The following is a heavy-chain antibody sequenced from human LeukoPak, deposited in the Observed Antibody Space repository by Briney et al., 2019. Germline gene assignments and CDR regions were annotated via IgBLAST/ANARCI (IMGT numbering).Heavy chain of an antibody. V-gene: IGHV3-23*01. Sequence: GGSLRLSCAASGFSFSTYAMSWVRQAPGKGLEWVSGISMSGGRTYYADSVKGRFTISRDNSKKTLYLQLNSLRAEDTAVYYCAKDRGGGSCSYFDYWGQGTPVTVSS. D-gene: IGHD2-15*01. CDR2: ISMSGGRT. CDR1: GFSFSTYA. J-gene: IGHJ4*02. CDR3: AKDRGGGSCSYFDY.